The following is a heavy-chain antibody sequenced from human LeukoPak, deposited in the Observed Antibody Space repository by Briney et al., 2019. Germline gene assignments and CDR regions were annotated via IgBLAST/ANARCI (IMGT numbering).Heavy chain of an antibody. Sequence: GGSLRLSCAASGFTFSSYGMHWVRQAPGKGLEWVAVISYDGSNKYYADSVKGRFTISRDNSKNTLYLQMNSLRAEDTAVYYCARLFPDYGGNSGGDYWGQGTLVTVSS. CDR1: GFTFSSYG. J-gene: IGHJ4*02. CDR2: ISYDGSNK. D-gene: IGHD4-23*01. CDR3: ARLFPDYGGNSGGDY. V-gene: IGHV3-30*03.